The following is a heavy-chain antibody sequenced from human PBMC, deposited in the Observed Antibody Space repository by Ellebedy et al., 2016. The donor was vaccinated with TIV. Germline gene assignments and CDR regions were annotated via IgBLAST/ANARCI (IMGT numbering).Heavy chain of an antibody. V-gene: IGHV4-4*02. CDR3: ARVIGAAGFYYYYYGMDV. J-gene: IGHJ6*02. Sequence: SETLSLTXAVSGGSISSSNWWSWVRQPPGKGLEWIGEIYHSGSTNYNPSLKSRVTISVDKSKNQFSLKLSSVTAAGTAVYYCARVIGAAGFYYYYYGMDVWGQGTTVTVSS. CDR1: GGSISSSNW. CDR2: IYHSGST. D-gene: IGHD6-13*01.